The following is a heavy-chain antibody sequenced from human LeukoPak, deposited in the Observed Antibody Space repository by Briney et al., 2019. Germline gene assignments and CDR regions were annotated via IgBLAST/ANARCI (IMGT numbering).Heavy chain of an antibody. J-gene: IGHJ4*02. CDR3: ARGSVDVLLWFGESPYYFDY. CDR1: GGSISSYY. Sequence: SETLSLTCTVSGGSISSYYWSWIRQPAGKGLEWIGRIYTSGSTNYNPSLKSRVTMSVDTSKNQFSLKLSSVTAVDTAVYCCARGSVDVLLWFGESPYYFDYWGQGTLVTVSS. V-gene: IGHV4-4*07. CDR2: IYTSGST. D-gene: IGHD3-10*01.